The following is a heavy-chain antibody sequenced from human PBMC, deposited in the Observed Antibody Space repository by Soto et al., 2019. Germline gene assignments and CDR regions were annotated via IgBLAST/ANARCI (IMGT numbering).Heavy chain of an antibody. CDR3: ARSDGYPFDY. J-gene: IGHJ4*02. CDR2: ISGSGDST. Sequence: GGSLRLSCAASGFTFSSYAMSWVRQAPGKGLEWVSVISGSGDSTYYADSVKGRFTISKDNSKNTLYLQMNSLRAEETAVYYCARSDGYPFDYWGQGTLVTVS. CDR1: GFTFSSYA. D-gene: IGHD2-21*01. V-gene: IGHV3-23*01.